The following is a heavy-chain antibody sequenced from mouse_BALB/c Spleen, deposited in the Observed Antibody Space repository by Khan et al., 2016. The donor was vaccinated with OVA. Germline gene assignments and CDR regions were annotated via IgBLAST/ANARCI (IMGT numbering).Heavy chain of an antibody. V-gene: IGHV1S136*01. Sequence: VQLQQSGPELVEPGASVKMSCKASGYTFTNYVMHWVKQKPGQGLEWIGYINPYNAGTRYNEKFKGKATLTSDRSSTTAYMELTSITSEDSAVYYCAREASSWDFSFPYWGQGTLVTVSA. CDR2: INPYNAGT. CDR1: GYTFTNYV. D-gene: IGHD4-1*01. J-gene: IGHJ3*01. CDR3: AREASSWDFSFPY.